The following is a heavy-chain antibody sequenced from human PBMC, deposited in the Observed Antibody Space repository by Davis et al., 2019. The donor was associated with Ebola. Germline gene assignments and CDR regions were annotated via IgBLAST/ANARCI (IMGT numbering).Heavy chain of an antibody. CDR2: ISSSSTTK. V-gene: IGHV3-48*02. CDR1: GFTFSSYS. D-gene: IGHD1-1*01. CDR3: ARDLLEPLYYYYGMDV. J-gene: IGHJ6*02. Sequence: EGSLRLSCAASGFTFSSYSMNWVRQAPGRGLEWVSYISSSSTTKYYADSVKGRFTISRDNAKNSLYLQMNSLRDEDTAVYYCARDLLEPLYYYYGMDVWGQGTTVTVSS.